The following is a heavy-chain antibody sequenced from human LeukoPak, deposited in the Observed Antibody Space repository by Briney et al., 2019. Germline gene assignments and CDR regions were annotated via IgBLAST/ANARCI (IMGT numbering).Heavy chain of an antibody. J-gene: IGHJ6*02. CDR1: GFTFDDYA. Sequence: GGSLRLSCAASGFTFDDYAMHWVRQAPGKGLEWVSLISGDGGSTYYADSVKGRFTISRDNSKNSLYLQMNSLRTEDTALYYCAKDMGYCSSTSCYAYYYYGMDVWGQGITVTVSS. D-gene: IGHD2-2*01. CDR3: AKDMGYCSSTSCYAYYYYGMDV. V-gene: IGHV3-43*02. CDR2: ISGDGGST.